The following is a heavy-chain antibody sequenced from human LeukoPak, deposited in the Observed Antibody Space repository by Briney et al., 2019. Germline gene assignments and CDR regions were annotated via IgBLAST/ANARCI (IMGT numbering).Heavy chain of an antibody. Sequence: SETLSLTCTVSGGSINNYYWSWIRQPPGQGLEWIGQIHYSGSTNYNPSPKSRVTISVDTSKNQFSLNLNSVTAADTAKYYCARRQYYDSTGYWYYFDYWGQGTLVTVSS. J-gene: IGHJ4*02. D-gene: IGHD3-22*01. V-gene: IGHV4-59*08. CDR2: IHYSGST. CDR3: ARRQYYDSTGYWYYFDY. CDR1: GGSINNYY.